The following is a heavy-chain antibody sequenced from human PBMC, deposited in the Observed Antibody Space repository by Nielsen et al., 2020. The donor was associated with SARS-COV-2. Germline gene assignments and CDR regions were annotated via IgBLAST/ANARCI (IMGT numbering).Heavy chain of an antibody. J-gene: IGHJ6*02. CDR2: ISNSGST. CDR1: GGSISSYY. V-gene: IGHV4-59*01. CDR3: ARDEIFDLYGVDV. D-gene: IGHD3-3*01. Sequence: SETLTLTCTVSGGSISSYYWSWIRQPPGKGLEWIGYISNSGSTNYNPSLKSRVTISLDTSKNQFSLKVRSVTAADTAVYYCARDEIFDLYGVDVWAQGTTVIVSS.